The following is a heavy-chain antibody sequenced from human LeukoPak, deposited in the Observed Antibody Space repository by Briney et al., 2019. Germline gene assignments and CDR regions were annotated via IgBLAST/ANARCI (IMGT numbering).Heavy chain of an antibody. CDR1: GGSISSSNYY. D-gene: IGHD3-10*01. Sequence: PSETLSLTCTVSGGSISSSNYYWGWIRQPPGKGLEWIASIYYSGSTYYNPSLKSRVTISVDTAKNQFSLKMSSVTAADTAVYYCAGQRRTYYYGSGSYYNWFDPWGQGTLVTVSS. V-gene: IGHV4-39*01. CDR2: IYYSGST. CDR3: AGQRRTYYYGSGSYYNWFDP. J-gene: IGHJ5*02.